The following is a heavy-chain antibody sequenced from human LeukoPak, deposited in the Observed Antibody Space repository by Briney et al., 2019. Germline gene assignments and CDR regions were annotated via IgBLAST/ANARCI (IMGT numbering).Heavy chain of an antibody. CDR1: GFTFSGYW. Sequence: GGSLRLSCEVSGFTFSGYWMSWVRQAPGKGLEWVANIKRDGGEKNHVDSVKGRFTISRDNVKNSVYLQMNSLRDEDTAVYYCARDRTNDYGHNVGAFDIRGKGTLVTVSS. D-gene: IGHD4-17*01. J-gene: IGHJ3*02. V-gene: IGHV3-7*01. CDR3: ARDRTNDYGHNVGAFDI. CDR2: IKRDGGEK.